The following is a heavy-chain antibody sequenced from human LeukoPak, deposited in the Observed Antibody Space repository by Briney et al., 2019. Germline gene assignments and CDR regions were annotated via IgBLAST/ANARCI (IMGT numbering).Heavy chain of an antibody. J-gene: IGHJ4*02. Sequence: PGGPLRLSCAASGFTFSSYSMNWVRQAPGKGLEWVSSISSSSYIYYADSVKGRFTISRDNAKNSLYLQMNSLRVEDTAIYFCARDKPFGGLGSHFDYWGQGILVTVSS. CDR2: ISSSSYI. CDR1: GFTFSSYS. CDR3: ARDKPFGGLGSHFDY. V-gene: IGHV3-21*01. D-gene: IGHD3-10*01.